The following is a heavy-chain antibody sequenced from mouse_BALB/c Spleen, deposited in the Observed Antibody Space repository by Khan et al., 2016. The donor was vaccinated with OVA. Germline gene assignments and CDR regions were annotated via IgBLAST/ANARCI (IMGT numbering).Heavy chain of an antibody. CDR1: GYSFTDYL. J-gene: IGHJ3*01. CDR2: INPGRGGT. V-gene: IGHV1-54*01. CDR3: ARGGYDSLAY. Sequence: QVQLKQSGAELVRPGTSVKVSCKASGYSFTDYLIDWVNQRPGQGLEWIGVINPGRGGTNYNEKFTGKATLTADKSSSTAYMQLSSLTSDDSAVYFCARGGYDSLAYWGQGTLVTVSA. D-gene: IGHD2-3*01.